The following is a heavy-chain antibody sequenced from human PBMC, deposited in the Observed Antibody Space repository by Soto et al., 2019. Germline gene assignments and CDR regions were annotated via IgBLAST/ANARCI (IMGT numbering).Heavy chain of an antibody. CDR2: IYYSGST. J-gene: IGHJ4*02. V-gene: IGHV4-39*01. CDR3: ARHVGYFDWLLSIPPHLDY. CDR1: GCSISSSSYY. D-gene: IGHD3-9*01. Sequence: PSETLSLTCTVSGCSISSSSYYWGWIRQPPGKGLEWIGNIYYSGSTYYNPSLKSRVTISVDTSKNQSSPKLSSVTAADTAVYYCARHVGYFDWLLSIPPHLDYWGQGTLVTVSS.